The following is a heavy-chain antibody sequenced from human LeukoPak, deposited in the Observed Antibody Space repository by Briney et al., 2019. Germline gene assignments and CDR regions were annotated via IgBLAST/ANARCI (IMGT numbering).Heavy chain of an antibody. CDR3: ARDQTYSGSGFYTYFDY. J-gene: IGHJ4*02. V-gene: IGHV4-61*02. CDR1: GVSISSGGHY. D-gene: IGHD3-10*01. Sequence: SSQTLSLTCTVSGVSISSGGHYWSWIRQPAGKGLEYLGRISSTGSTNYNPSLRSRVTISADTSKNHFFLKLTSVTAADTAVYYCARDQTYSGSGFYTYFDYWGQGILVTVSS. CDR2: ISSTGST.